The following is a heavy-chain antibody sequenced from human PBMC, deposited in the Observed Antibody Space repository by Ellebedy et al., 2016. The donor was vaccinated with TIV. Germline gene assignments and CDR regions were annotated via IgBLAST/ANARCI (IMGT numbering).Heavy chain of an antibody. V-gene: IGHV4-39*01. D-gene: IGHD3-22*01. Sequence: SETLSLXCTVSGGSISSSSYYWGWIRQPPGKGLEWIGSIYYSGSTYYNPSLKSRVTISVDTSKNQFSLKLSSVTAADTAVYYCARQKAWLLPYYFDYWGQGTLVTVSS. CDR3: ARQKAWLLPYYFDY. J-gene: IGHJ4*02. CDR1: GGSISSSSYY. CDR2: IYYSGST.